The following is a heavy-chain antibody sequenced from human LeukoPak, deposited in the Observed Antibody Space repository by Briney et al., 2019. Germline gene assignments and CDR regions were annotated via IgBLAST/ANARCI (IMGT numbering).Heavy chain of an antibody. Sequence: PGGSLRLSCAASGFTFSSYHMNWVRQAPGKGLEWVSVIYTDGSTDYADSVKGRFTTSRDSSKNTVYLQMNSLRAEDTAVYYCAREGSGSFYVWGQGTLVTVSS. D-gene: IGHD1-26*01. CDR3: AREGSGSFYV. V-gene: IGHV3-53*01. J-gene: IGHJ4*02. CDR2: IYTDGST. CDR1: GFTFSSYH.